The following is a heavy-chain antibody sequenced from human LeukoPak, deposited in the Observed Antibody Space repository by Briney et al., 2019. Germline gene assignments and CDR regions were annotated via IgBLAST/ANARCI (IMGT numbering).Heavy chain of an antibody. V-gene: IGHV1-46*01. CDR3: ARIRYSSGWYGSDY. D-gene: IGHD6-19*01. CDR1: GYXFTSYH. Sequence: ASVTVSCKASGYXFTSYHIHWVRQAPGQGLEWMGKINPSGGSTSYAQKFQGRVTMTRDTSTSTVYMELSSLRSEDTAVYYCARIRYSSGWYGSDYWGQGTLVTVSS. CDR2: INPSGGST. J-gene: IGHJ4*02.